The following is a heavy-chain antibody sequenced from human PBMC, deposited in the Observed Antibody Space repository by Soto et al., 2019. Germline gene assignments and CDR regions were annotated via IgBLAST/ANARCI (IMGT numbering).Heavy chain of an antibody. Sequence: QVQLQESGPGLVKPSGTLSLTCAVSGGSISSSNWWSWVRQPPGKGLEWIGEIYHSGSTNYNPSLRRRVTISGDKAKNQFSLKLSSVTAADTAVYYCARGWELPALDYWGQGTLVTVSS. D-gene: IGHD1-26*01. CDR1: GGSISSSNW. CDR3: ARGWELPALDY. V-gene: IGHV4-4*02. CDR2: IYHSGST. J-gene: IGHJ4*02.